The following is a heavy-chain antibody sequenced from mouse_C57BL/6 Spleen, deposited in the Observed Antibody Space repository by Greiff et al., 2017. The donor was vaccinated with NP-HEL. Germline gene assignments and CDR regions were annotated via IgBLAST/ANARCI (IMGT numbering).Heavy chain of an antibody. J-gene: IGHJ2*01. CDR3: NRLLTGY. V-gene: IGHV14-4*01. Sequence: EVQRVESGAELVRPGASVKLSCTASGFNIKDDYMHWVKQRPEQGLEWIGWIDPENGDTEYASKFQGKATITADTSSNTAYLQLSSLTSEDTAVYYCNRLLTGYWGQGTTLTVSS. D-gene: IGHD4-1*01. CDR1: GFNIKDDY. CDR2: IDPENGDT.